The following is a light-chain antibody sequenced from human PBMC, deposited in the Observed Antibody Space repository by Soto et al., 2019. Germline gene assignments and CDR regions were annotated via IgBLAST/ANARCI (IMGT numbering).Light chain of an antibody. CDR2: AAS. Sequence: AIQMTQSPSSLSASVGDSVTITCRASQGIRNDLGWYQQKPGKAPKLLIYAASSLQSGVPSRFSGSGSGTDFPLTISSLQTEDFATYYCLQAYNYPRTFGQGTKVEIK. CDR3: LQAYNYPRT. V-gene: IGKV1-6*01. J-gene: IGKJ1*01. CDR1: QGIRND.